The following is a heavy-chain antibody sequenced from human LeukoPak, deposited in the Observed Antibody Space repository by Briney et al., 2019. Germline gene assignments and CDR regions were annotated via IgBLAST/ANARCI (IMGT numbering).Heavy chain of an antibody. CDR1: GASISSHY. J-gene: IGHJ4*02. CDR2: IYIGGGT. CDR3: ARALNPLPGTYYFDY. V-gene: IGHV4-4*07. D-gene: IGHD2-15*01. Sequence: PSGTLSLTCTVSGASISSHYWSWIRQPAGKGLEWIWRIYIGGGTNYNSSLQSRVTMSVDTSKNQFSLNLSSVTAADTAVYYCARALNPLPGTYYFDYWGQGTLVTVSS.